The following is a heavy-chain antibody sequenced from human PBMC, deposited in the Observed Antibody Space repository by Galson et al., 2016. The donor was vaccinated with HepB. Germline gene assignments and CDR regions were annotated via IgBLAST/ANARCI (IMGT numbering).Heavy chain of an antibody. J-gene: IGHJ5*02. CDR2: ISHDGGAT. CDR3: AKDFRTGWTNWFDP. V-gene: IGHV3-30*18. Sequence: SLRLSCAASGFTFINAWMTWVRQAPGKGLEWVAMISHDGGATYYGDSVTGRFAVSRDISKNTVYLDMNHLRPEDTAVYYCAKDFRTGWTNWFDPWGQGTLVTVSS. D-gene: IGHD6-19*01. CDR1: GFTFINAW.